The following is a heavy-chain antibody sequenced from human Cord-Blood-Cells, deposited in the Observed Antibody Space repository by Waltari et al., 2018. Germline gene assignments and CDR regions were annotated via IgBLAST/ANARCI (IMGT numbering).Heavy chain of an antibody. CDR2: IHHSGRT. CDR1: GGSISSSNW. D-gene: IGHD3-10*01. Sequence: QVQLQESGPGLVKPSGTLSLTCAVSGGSISSSNWWSWVRQPPGKGLEWIGEIHHSGRTNCNPSPKRRVTISVDKSKNQFSLKLGSVTAADTAVYYCASGLSGSYYYYYYGMDVWGQGTTVTVSS. CDR3: ASGLSGSYYYYYYGMDV. V-gene: IGHV4-4*02. J-gene: IGHJ6*02.